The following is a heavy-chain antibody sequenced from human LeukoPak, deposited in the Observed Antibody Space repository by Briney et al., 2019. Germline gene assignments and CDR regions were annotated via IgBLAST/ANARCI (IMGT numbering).Heavy chain of an antibody. CDR2: INPNSGDT. CDR1: GYTFTGYY. Sequence: ASVKVSCKASGYTFTGYYIHWVRQAPGQGLEWMGWINPNSGDTNYAQKFQGRVTMTRDTSITTAYMELSRLRSDDTAVYYCARDRVVVAARPFDYWGQGTLVTVSS. V-gene: IGHV1-2*02. CDR3: ARDRVVVAARPFDY. J-gene: IGHJ4*02. D-gene: IGHD2-15*01.